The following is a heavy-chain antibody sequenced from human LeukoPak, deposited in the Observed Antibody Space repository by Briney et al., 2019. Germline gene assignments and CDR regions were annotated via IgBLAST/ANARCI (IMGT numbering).Heavy chain of an antibody. J-gene: IGHJ4*02. D-gene: IGHD3-9*01. CDR1: GFTFSIYS. V-gene: IGHV3-48*01. CDR2: ISSSSSTI. CDR3: AKRKRYFDWLLFRYYFDY. Sequence: GGSLRLSCAASGFTFSIYSMNWVRQAPGKGLEWVSYISSSSSTIHYVDSVKGRFTISRDNSKNTLYLQMNSLRAEDTAVYYCAKRKRYFDWLLFRYYFDYWGQGTLVTVSS.